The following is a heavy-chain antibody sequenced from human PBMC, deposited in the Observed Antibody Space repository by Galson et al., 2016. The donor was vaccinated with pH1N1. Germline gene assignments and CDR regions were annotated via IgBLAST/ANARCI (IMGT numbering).Heavy chain of an antibody. D-gene: IGHD2-15*01. V-gene: IGHV1-2*02. Sequence: SVKVSCKASEYTFTDYYMHWVRQAPGQGLEWMGWINPKSAGTSYAQKFQGRVTLTSDTSISTSYMELTRLTSDDTAVYYCAREARVPATPGRYDYYGMDVWGRGTLVTVSS. CDR3: AREARVPATPGRYDYYGMDV. CDR1: EYTFTDYY. CDR2: INPKSAGT. J-gene: IGHJ6*02.